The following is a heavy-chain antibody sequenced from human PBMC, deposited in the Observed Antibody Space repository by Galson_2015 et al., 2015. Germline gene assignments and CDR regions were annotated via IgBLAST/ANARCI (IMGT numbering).Heavy chain of an antibody. CDR3: ARDLRLFYYYDSSGYYTLTGYYGMDV. CDR1: GGTFSSYA. J-gene: IGHJ6*02. V-gene: IGHV1-69*13. Sequence: SVKVSCKASGGTFSSYAISWVRQAPGQGLEWMGGIIPIFGTANYAQKFQGRVTITADESTSTAYMELSSLRSEDTAVYYCARDLRLFYYYDSSGYYTLTGYYGMDVWGQGTTVTVSS. CDR2: IIPIFGTA. D-gene: IGHD3-22*01.